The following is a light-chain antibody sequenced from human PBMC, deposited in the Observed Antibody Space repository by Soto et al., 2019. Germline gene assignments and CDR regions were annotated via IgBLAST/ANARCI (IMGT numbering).Light chain of an antibody. Sequence: EIVLTQSPATLSLSPGERATLSCRASRSVRSYLAWYQQKPGQAPRLLIYDASNRAAGIPARFSGSGSETDFTLTISNLEPEDFAVYYCQQRYAWPPITVGQGTRLEIK. J-gene: IGKJ5*01. CDR3: QQRYAWPPIT. V-gene: IGKV3-11*01. CDR1: RSVRSY. CDR2: DAS.